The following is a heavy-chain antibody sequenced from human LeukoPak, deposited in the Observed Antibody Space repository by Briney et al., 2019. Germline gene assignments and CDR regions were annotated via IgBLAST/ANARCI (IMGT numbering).Heavy chain of an antibody. CDR2: IYKSGNT. D-gene: IGHD3-22*01. CDR3: ARGTFDSSGYYLFDY. Sequence: SETLSLTCTVSGGSISTNYWSWIRQPAGKGLEWIGRIYKSGNTNYSPSLESRVTMSADTSKNQFSLKLSSVTAADTAVYYCARGTFDSSGYYLFDYWGQGTLVTVSS. J-gene: IGHJ4*02. V-gene: IGHV4-4*07. CDR1: GGSISTNY.